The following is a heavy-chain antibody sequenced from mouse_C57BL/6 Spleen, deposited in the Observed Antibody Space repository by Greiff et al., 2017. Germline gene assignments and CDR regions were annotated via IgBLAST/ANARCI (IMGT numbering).Heavy chain of an antibody. V-gene: IGHV5-17*01. CDR2: ISSGSSTI. Sequence: DVKLVESGGGLVKPGGSLKLSCAASGFTFSDYGMHWVRQAPEKGLEWVAYISSGSSTIYYADTVKGRFTISRDNAKNTLFLQMTSLRSEDTAMYYCERRWVGSYLDYWGQGTTLTVSS. CDR3: ERRWVGSYLDY. CDR1: GFTFSDYG. D-gene: IGHD1-1*02. J-gene: IGHJ2*01.